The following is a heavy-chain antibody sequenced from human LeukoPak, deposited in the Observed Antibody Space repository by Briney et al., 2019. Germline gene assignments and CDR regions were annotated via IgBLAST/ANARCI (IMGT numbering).Heavy chain of an antibody. CDR3: ATLIGDSPGDY. CDR2: FDPEDGET. CDR1: GGTFSSYA. V-gene: IGHV1-24*01. J-gene: IGHJ4*02. D-gene: IGHD6-13*01. Sequence: GASVKVSCKASGGTFSSYAISWLRQAPGKGLEWMGGFDPEDGETIYAQKFQGRVTMTEDTSTDTAYMELSSLRSEDTAVYYCATLIGDSPGDYWGQGTLVTVSS.